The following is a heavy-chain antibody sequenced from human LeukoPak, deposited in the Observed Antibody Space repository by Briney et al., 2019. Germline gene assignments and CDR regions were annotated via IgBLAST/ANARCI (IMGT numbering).Heavy chain of an antibody. V-gene: IGHV4-59*01. CDR1: GASISNYY. J-gene: IGHJ3*02. Sequence: SETLSLTCTVSGASISNYYWSWIRQPPGKGLEWIGYIYYTGSTNSNPSLKSRVTMSVDTSKNQFSLKLNSVAAADTAVYYCARYGSGIYAFDIWGQGTMVAVPS. CDR3: ARYGSGIYAFDI. D-gene: IGHD3-10*01. CDR2: IYYTGST.